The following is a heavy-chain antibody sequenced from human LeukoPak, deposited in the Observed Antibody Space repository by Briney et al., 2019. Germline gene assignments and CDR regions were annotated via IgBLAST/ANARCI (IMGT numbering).Heavy chain of an antibody. CDR2: IPYDGSNK. D-gene: IGHD1-26*01. J-gene: IGHJ3*02. V-gene: IGHV3-30-3*01. CDR1: GFTFSSYA. CDR3: ARDPSGSYRQDAFDI. Sequence: PGGSLRLSCAASGFTFSSYAMHWVRQAPGKGLEWVAVIPYDGSNKYYADSVKGRFTISRDNSKNTLYLQMNSLRAEDTAVYYCARDPSGSYRQDAFDIWGQGTMVTVSS.